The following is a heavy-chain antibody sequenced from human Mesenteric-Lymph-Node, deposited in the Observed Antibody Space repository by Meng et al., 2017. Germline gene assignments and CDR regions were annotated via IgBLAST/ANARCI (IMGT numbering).Heavy chain of an antibody. D-gene: IGHD3-10*01. CDR1: GYTFTTNG. CDR3: ARRADSGINDY. Sequence: ASVKVSCKASGYTFTTNGLTWVRQAPGQGLEWVGWISGYNGDTNYAQKLQGRVTLTTETSTSTAYMELRSLRSDDTAVYYCARRADSGINDYWGQGTLVTVSS. CDR2: ISGYNGDT. V-gene: IGHV1-18*01. J-gene: IGHJ4*02.